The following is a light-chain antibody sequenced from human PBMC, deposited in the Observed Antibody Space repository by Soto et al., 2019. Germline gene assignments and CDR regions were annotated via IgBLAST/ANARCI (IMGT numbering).Light chain of an antibody. CDR3: QSHDSSLNGYM. J-gene: IGLJ3*02. CDR2: GDI. CDR1: SSNIGAGYD. Sequence: QSVLTQPPSVSGAPGQRVTISCTGSSSNIGAGYDVHWYQQFPGTAPKLLIYGDINRPSGVPDRFSGSRSGSSASLAITGLLPEDEADYYCQSHDSSLNGYMFGGGTKLTVL. V-gene: IGLV1-40*01.